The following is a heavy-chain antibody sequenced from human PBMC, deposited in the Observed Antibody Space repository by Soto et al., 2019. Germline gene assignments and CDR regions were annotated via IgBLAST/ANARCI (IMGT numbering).Heavy chain of an antibody. V-gene: IGHV3-21*06. CDR3: ARASSTTRSGTTRGWFDP. J-gene: IGHJ5*02. CDR1: GFTLKNYS. Sequence: DVQLVESGGGLVKPGGSLRLSCAASGFTLKNYSMTWVRQAPGKGLEWVSSISSNSNYKYYADSLKVRFTISRDNAKNALYLQMSSLRAEDTAVYYCARASSTTRSGTTRGWFDPWGRGTLVTVAS. D-gene: IGHD1-1*01. CDR2: ISSNSNYK.